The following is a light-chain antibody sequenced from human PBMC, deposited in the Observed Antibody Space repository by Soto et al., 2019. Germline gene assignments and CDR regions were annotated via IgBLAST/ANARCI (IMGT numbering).Light chain of an antibody. CDR1: SSDIGGYKH. Sequence: QSALTQPASVSGSPGQSITISCTGTSSDIGGYKHVSWYQQHPGKAPKLMIYEVSNRPSGVSNRFSGSKPGNTASLTISGLQAEDEADYYCSSYTTSSTQVFGTGTKVTVL. J-gene: IGLJ1*01. CDR3: SSYTTSSTQV. CDR2: EVS. V-gene: IGLV2-14*01.